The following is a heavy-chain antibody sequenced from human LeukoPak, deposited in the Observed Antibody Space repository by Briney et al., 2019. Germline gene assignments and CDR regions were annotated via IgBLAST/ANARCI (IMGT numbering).Heavy chain of an antibody. CDR1: GGTFSSYA. CDR2: IIPILGIA. CDR3: ARYSSGSSPDDY. J-gene: IGHJ4*02. D-gene: IGHD6-19*01. V-gene: IGHV1-69*04. Sequence: GASVKVSCKASGGTFSSYAISWVRQAPGQGLEWMGRIIPILGIANYAQKFQGRVTITADKSTSTAYMELSSLRSEDTAVYYCARYSSGSSPDDYWGQGTLVTVSS.